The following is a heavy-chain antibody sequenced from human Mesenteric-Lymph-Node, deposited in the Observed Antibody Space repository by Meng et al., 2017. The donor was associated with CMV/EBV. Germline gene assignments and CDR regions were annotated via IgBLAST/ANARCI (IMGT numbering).Heavy chain of an antibody. CDR1: GSTFSSYA. V-gene: IGHV1-69*05. D-gene: IGHD3-10*01. CDR2: IIPIFGTA. J-gene: IGHJ4*02. Sequence: SVKVSCKASGSTFSSYAISWVRQAPGQGLEWMGGIIPIFGTANYAQKFQGRVTITTDESTSTAYMELSSLRSEDTAVYYCARGLWFGEFKPLDYWGQGTLVTVSS. CDR3: ARGLWFGEFKPLDY.